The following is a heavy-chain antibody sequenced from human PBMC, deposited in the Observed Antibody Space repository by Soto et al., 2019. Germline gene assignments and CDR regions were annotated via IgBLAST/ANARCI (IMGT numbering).Heavy chain of an antibody. CDR1: GYTFTSYA. V-gene: IGHV1-3*01. D-gene: IGHD4-17*01. Sequence: QVQLVQSGAEVKKPGASVKVSCKASGYTFTSYAMHWVRQAPGQRLEWMGRINAGNGNTKYSQKFQGRVTITRDTSASTAYMELSSLRSEDTAVYYCARDLDYGDYGRWFDPWGQGTLVTVSS. CDR3: ARDLDYGDYGRWFDP. J-gene: IGHJ5*02. CDR2: INAGNGNT.